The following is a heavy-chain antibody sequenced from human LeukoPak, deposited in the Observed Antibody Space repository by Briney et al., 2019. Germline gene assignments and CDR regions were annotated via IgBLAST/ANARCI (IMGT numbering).Heavy chain of an antibody. CDR2: IYYSGST. J-gene: IGHJ6*03. CDR3: ATQPVGYYYMDV. Sequence: TSETLSLTCTVSGGSISSYYWSWIRQPPGKGLEWIGYIYYSGSTNYNPSLKSRVTISVDTSKNQFSLKLSSVTAADTAVYYCATQPVGYYYMDVWGKGTTVTVSS. V-gene: IGHV4-59*01. CDR1: GGSISSYY.